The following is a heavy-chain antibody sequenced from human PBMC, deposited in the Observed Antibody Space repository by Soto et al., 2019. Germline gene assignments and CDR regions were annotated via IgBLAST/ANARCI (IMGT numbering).Heavy chain of an antibody. Sequence: VQLVQSGAEVKKPGSSVKVSCKASGGTFSSYAISWVRQAPGQGLEWMGGIVPIFGTANYAQKFQGRVTITADKSTSTAYMELSSLRSEATAVYYCARDRSGSSARAFDICGQGTMVTVSS. CDR1: GGTFSSYA. CDR2: IVPIFGTA. J-gene: IGHJ3*02. D-gene: IGHD1-26*01. V-gene: IGHV1-69*06. CDR3: ARDRSGSSARAFDI.